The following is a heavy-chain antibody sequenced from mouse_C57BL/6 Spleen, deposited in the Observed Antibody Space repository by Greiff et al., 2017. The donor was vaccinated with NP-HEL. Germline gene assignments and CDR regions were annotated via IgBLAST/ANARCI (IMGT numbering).Heavy chain of an antibody. CDR2: ISSGGDYI. CDR1: GFTFSSYA. V-gene: IGHV5-9-1*02. Sequence: EVNVVESGEGLVKPGGSLKLSCAASGFTFSSYAMSWVRQTPEKRLEWVAYISSGGDYIYYADTVKGRFTISRDNARNTLYLQMSSLKSEDTAMYYCTRDYYYGSSSYFDVWGTGTTVTVSS. CDR3: TRDYYYGSSSYFDV. J-gene: IGHJ1*03. D-gene: IGHD1-1*01.